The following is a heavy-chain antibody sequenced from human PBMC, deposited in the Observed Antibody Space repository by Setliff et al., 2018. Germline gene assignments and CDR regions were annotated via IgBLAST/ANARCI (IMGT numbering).Heavy chain of an antibody. CDR3: AASRAYTGAVEEWFLPKTFDF. J-gene: IGHJ4*02. Sequence: SETLSLTCAVSYYSISSGYYWGWIRQPPGKGLEWIGSMYHSGSTYYSPSLESRVTISVDMSKNHLSLKLSSVTAADTAVYYCAASRAYTGAVEEWFLPKTFDFWGQGSPVTVPQ. D-gene: IGHD3-10*01. CDR2: MYHSGST. CDR1: YYSISSGYY. V-gene: IGHV4-38-2*01.